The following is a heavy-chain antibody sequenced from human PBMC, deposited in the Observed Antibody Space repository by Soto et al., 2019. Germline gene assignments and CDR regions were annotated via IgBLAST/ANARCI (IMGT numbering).Heavy chain of an antibody. CDR2: IIPVIDTA. CDR3: ARGSGADAFDI. CDR1: GGTFN. Sequence: QVQLVQSGAEVKKPGSSVKVSCKVSGGTFNIRWVRQAPGQGLEWMGGIIPVIDTANYARKCQGRFVISADRATNIVYMEMMSLTLEDTAVYYCARGSGADAFDIWGQGTLVTVSS. D-gene: IGHD7-27*01. V-gene: IGHV1-69*06. J-gene: IGHJ3*02.